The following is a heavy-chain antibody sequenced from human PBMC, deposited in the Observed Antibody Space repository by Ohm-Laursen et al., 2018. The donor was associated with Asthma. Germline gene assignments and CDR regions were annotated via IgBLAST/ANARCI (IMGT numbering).Heavy chain of an antibody. Sequence: GSLRLSCTAFGFTFNKSWMSWVRQAPGKGLEWVAHINENGGEKFYVDSVKGRVTISRDNAKNSLYLQMNSLRADDTAVYYCVRGLTVTYAFDHWGQGTLLTVSS. CDR2: INENGGEK. D-gene: IGHD4-17*01. V-gene: IGHV3-7*05. J-gene: IGHJ4*02. CDR3: VRGLTVTYAFDH. CDR1: GFTFNKSW.